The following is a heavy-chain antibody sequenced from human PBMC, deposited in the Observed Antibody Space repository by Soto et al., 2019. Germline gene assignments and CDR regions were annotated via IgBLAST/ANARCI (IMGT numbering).Heavy chain of an antibody. Sequence: QVQLQESGPRLVSLSQTLSLTCTVSGGSISSAAYCWSWIRQSPDKGLEWIAHIYDGGTTYPSPSLKGRVTISADTSETQSSLKLNSLTAADTAVYYCARGPAGDKVNYCGQGIPVTVSS. V-gene: IGHV4-30-4*01. CDR3: ARGPAGDKVNY. CDR1: GGSISSAAYC. CDR2: IYDGGTT. J-gene: IGHJ4*02. D-gene: IGHD7-27*01.